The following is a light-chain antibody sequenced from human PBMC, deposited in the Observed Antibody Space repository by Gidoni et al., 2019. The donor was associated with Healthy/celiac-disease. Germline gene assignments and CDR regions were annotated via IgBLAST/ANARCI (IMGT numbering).Light chain of an antibody. CDR1: SSAVGGYNY. CDR2: DVS. V-gene: IGLV2-14*01. Sequence: QSALTQPASVSGSPGQSITISCTGTSSAVGGYNYVSWYQQHPGKAPKLMIYDVSNRPSGVSNRFSGPKSGNTASLTISGLQAEDEADYYCSSDTSSSTLDVFGTGTKVTVL. CDR3: SSDTSSSTLDV. J-gene: IGLJ1*01.